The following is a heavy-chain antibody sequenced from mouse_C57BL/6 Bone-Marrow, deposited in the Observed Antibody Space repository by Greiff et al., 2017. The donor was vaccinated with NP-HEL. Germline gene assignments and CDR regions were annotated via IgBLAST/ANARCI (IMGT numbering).Heavy chain of an antibody. CDR2: IYPRSGNT. D-gene: IGHD1-1*01. V-gene: IGHV1-81*01. CDR3: AFYYYGSSQYYFDY. CDR1: GYTFTSYG. Sequence: QVQLKQSGAELARPGASVKLSCKASGYTFTSYGISWVKQRTGQGLEWIGEIYPRSGNTYYNEKFKGKATLTADKSSSTAYMELRSLTSEDSAVYFCAFYYYGSSQYYFDYWGQGTTLTVSS. J-gene: IGHJ2*01.